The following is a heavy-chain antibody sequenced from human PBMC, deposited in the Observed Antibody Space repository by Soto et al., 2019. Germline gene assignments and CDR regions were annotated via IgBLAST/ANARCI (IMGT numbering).Heavy chain of an antibody. CDR2: IIPIFGTA. J-gene: IGHJ5*02. CDR1: GGTFSSYA. D-gene: IGHD2-15*01. CDR3: ARDLCSGGSCYSLDWFDP. Sequence: QVQLVQSGAEVKKPGSSVKVSCKASGGTFSSYAISWVRQAPGQGLEWMGGIIPIFGTANYAQKFQGRVTITPDESTSTAYMELSSLRSEDTAVYYCARDLCSGGSCYSLDWFDPWGQGTLVSVSS. V-gene: IGHV1-69*01.